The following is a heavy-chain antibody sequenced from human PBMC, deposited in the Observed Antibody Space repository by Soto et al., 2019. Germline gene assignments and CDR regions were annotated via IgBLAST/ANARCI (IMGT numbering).Heavy chain of an antibody. Sequence: ASVKVSCKASGYTFTSYAMHWVRQAPGQRLEWMGWINAGNGKAKYSQKFQGRVTITADKSTSTAYMELSSLRSEDTAVYYCARAGSNDAFDIWGQGTMVTVSS. J-gene: IGHJ3*02. V-gene: IGHV1-3*01. CDR2: INAGNGKA. CDR1: GYTFTSYA. D-gene: IGHD7-27*01. CDR3: ARAGSNDAFDI.